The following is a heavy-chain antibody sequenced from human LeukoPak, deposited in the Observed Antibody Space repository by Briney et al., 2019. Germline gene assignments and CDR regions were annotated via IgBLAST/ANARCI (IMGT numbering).Heavy chain of an antibody. CDR3: ARVSGRSGSWYDNDAFDI. Sequence: GGSLRLSCAASGFTFRSYSMIWVRQAPGKGLEWVSSMNAISTDMYYADSVRGRFTISRDNAKNSPFLQMNSLRAEDTAVYYCARVSGRSGSWYDNDAFDIWGQGTLVTVSS. CDR2: MNAISTDM. V-gene: IGHV3-21*01. CDR1: GFTFRSYS. J-gene: IGHJ3*02. D-gene: IGHD5-12*01.